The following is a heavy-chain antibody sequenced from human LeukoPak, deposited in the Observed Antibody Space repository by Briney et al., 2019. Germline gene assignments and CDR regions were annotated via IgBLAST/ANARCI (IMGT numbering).Heavy chain of an antibody. CDR3: ARTRWGYYDSSGYYPRDFDAFDI. V-gene: IGHV4-4*09. CDR1: GGSISSYY. J-gene: IGHJ3*02. Sequence: SETLSLTCTVSGGSISSYYWSWIRQPPGKGLEWIGYIYTSGSTNYNPSLKSRVTISVDTSKNQFSLKLSSVTAADTAVYYCARTRWGYYDSSGYYPRDFDAFDIWGQGTMVTVS. D-gene: IGHD3-22*01. CDR2: IYTSGST.